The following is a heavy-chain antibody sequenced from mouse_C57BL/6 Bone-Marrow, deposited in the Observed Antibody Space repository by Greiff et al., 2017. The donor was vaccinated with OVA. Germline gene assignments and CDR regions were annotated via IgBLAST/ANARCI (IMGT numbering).Heavy chain of an antibody. V-gene: IGHV1-64*01. Sequence: QVQLQQPGAELVKPGASVKLSCKASGYTFTSYWMHWVKQRPGQGLEWIGMIHPNSGSTNYNEKFKSKATLTVGKSSSTAYMQLSSLTSEDSAVYYCAREGRGYYYGSSGFAYWGQGTLVTVSA. CDR1: GYTFTSYW. CDR3: AREGRGYYYGSSGFAY. J-gene: IGHJ3*01. D-gene: IGHD1-1*01. CDR2: IHPNSGST.